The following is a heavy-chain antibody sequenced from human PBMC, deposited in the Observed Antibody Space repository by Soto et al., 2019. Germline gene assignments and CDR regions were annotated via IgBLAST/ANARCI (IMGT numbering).Heavy chain of an antibody. CDR1: GYTFTSYD. CDR2: MNPNSGNT. J-gene: IGHJ3*02. D-gene: IGHD3-9*01. V-gene: IGHV1-8*01. CDR3: ARGLVLRYFDWGDAFDI. Sequence: QVPLVQSGAEVKKPGASVKVSCKASGYTFTSYDINWVRQATGQGLEWMGWMNPNSGNTGYAQKFQGRVTMTRNTSISTAYMELSSLRSEDTAVYYCARGLVLRYFDWGDAFDIWGQGTMVTVSS.